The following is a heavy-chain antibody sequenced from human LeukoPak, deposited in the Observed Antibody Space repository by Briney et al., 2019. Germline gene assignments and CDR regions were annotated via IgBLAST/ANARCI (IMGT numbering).Heavy chain of an antibody. D-gene: IGHD5-18*01. CDR3: AREYSYGRDAFDI. Sequence: GGSLRLSCAASGFTVSSNYMSWVRQAPGKGLEWVSVIYSGGSTYYADSVKGRFTISRHNSKNTLYLQMNSLRAEGTAVYYCAREYSYGRDAFDIWGQGTMVTVSS. J-gene: IGHJ3*02. CDR1: GFTVSSNY. CDR2: IYSGGST. V-gene: IGHV3-53*04.